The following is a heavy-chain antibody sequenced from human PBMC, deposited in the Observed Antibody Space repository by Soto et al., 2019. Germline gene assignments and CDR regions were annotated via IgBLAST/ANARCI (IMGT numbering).Heavy chain of an antibody. CDR2: ISSSGST. Sequence: SGGSLRLSCVASGFTFSSYSLNWVRQAPGKGLEWVSYISSSGSTYYADSVKGRFTISRHNSKNTLYLQMNSLRAEDTAVYYCASSYGSGSYYKPEYDYWGQGTLVTVSS. CDR1: GFTFSSYS. V-gene: IGHV3-53*04. D-gene: IGHD3-10*01. J-gene: IGHJ4*02. CDR3: ASSYGSGSYYKPEYDY.